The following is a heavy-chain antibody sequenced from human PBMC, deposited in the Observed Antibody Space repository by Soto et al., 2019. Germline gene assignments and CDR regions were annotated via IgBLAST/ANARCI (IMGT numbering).Heavy chain of an antibody. CDR3: ARVRYSSGWYGFLGY. V-gene: IGHV4-59*01. J-gene: IGHJ4*02. CDR2: IYYSGST. Sequence: SETLSLTCTVSGGSISSYYWSWIRQPPGKGLEWIGYIYYSGSTNYTPSLKSRVTISVDTSKNQFSLKLSSVTAADTAVYYCARVRYSSGWYGFLGYWGQGTLVTVSS. D-gene: IGHD6-19*01. CDR1: GGSISSYY.